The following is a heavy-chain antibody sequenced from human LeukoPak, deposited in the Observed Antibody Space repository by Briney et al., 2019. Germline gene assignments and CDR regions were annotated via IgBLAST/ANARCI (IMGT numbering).Heavy chain of an antibody. CDR1: GGSIIISGYY. D-gene: IGHD1-1*01. CDR2: VFYNGDT. Sequence: SETLSLTYAVSGGSIIISGYYWAWIRQPPGKGLEWIGSVFYNGDTYYNPSLRSRVTISVDTSKNQFSLTLNSVTAADTAVYYCARDSMRIQTGTTPWGQGTLVTVSS. CDR3: ARDSMRIQTGTTP. J-gene: IGHJ5*02. V-gene: IGHV4-39*07.